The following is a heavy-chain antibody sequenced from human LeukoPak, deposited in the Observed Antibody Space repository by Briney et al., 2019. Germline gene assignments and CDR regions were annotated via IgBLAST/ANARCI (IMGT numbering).Heavy chain of an antibody. Sequence: PSETLSLTCTVSGDSISTYYWTWIRQPPGKGLEWLGYIYYSGRTNYNPSLKSRVTISVDTSKNQFSLKLRSVTASDTAVYYCARLRGGSYAPDAYFYYGMVVWGQGTTVIVSS. J-gene: IGHJ6*02. CDR3: ARLRGGSYAPDAYFYYGMVV. CDR1: GDSISTYY. V-gene: IGHV4-59*08. D-gene: IGHD1-26*01. CDR2: IYYSGRT.